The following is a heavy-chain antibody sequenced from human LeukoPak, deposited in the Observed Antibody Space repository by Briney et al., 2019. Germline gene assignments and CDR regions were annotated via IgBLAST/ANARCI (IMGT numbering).Heavy chain of an antibody. J-gene: IGHJ4*02. CDR3: ARSQGDSSGAVDY. CDR2: IIPILGIA. D-gene: IGHD3-22*01. Sequence: ASVKVSCKASGGTFSSYAISWVRQAPGQGLEWMGRIIPILGIANYAQKFQGRVTITADKSTSTAYMELSSLRSEDTAVYHCARSQGDSSGAVDYWGQGTLVTVSS. V-gene: IGHV1-69*04. CDR1: GGTFSSYA.